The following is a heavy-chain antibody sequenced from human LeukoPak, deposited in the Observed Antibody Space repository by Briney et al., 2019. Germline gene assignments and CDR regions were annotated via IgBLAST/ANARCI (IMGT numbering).Heavy chain of an antibody. Sequence: ASVKVSCKASGYTFTGYYMHWVRQAPGQGLEWMGWINANTGGTKYAQKFQGRVTMTRDTSISTPYMELSRLRSDDTAVYYCARGEGVNYRYSGFGYFYAVDYWGQGTLVTVSS. CDR1: GYTFTGYY. V-gene: IGHV1-2*02. D-gene: IGHD3-16*02. CDR3: ARGEGVNYRYSGFGYFYAVDY. J-gene: IGHJ4*02. CDR2: INANTGGT.